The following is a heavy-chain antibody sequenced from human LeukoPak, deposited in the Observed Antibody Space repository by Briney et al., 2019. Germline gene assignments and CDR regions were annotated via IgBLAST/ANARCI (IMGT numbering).Heavy chain of an antibody. D-gene: IGHD3-3*01. CDR3: ARKPLRFLEWASDAFDI. CDR1: GYTFTSYA. Sequence: ASVKVSCKASGYTFTSYAMHWVRQAPGHRLEWMGWINPNSGGTNYAQKFQGRVTMTSDTSISTAYMELSRLRSDDTAVYYCARKPLRFLEWASDAFDIWGQGTMVTVSS. CDR2: INPNSGGT. V-gene: IGHV1-2*02. J-gene: IGHJ3*02.